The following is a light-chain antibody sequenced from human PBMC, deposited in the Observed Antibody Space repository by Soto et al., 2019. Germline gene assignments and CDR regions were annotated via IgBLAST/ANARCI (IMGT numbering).Light chain of an antibody. CDR2: EGH. V-gene: IGLV2-23*01. J-gene: IGLJ1*01. CDR1: SGFVGSFSL. CDR3: CLYIGATTYV. Sequence: QSAPAQPASVSGSPGQSITISCTGTSGFVGSFSLVSWYQQHPGKAPKVMISEGHRRPSGVPDRFSGSTSVNSASPTISGLQADDEADYYCCLYIGATTYVFGTGTKVTVL.